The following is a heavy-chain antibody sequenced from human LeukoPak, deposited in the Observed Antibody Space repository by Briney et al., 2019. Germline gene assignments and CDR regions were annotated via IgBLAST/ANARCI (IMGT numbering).Heavy chain of an antibody. J-gene: IGHJ4*02. CDR3: ARGYGDYEVMDY. V-gene: IGHV3-11*01. CDR2: ISTSGTTI. CDR1: GFTFSHYY. D-gene: IGHD4-17*01. Sequence: PGGSLRLSCAASGFTFSHYYMSWVRQAPGKGLEWISYISTSGTTIYYADSVKGRFTIPRDSAKNSLYLQMNSLRAEDTAVYYCARGYGDYEVMDYWGQGSLVTVSS.